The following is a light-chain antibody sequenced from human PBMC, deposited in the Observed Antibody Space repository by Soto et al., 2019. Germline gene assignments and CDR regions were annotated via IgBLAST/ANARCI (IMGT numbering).Light chain of an antibody. J-gene: IGKJ1*01. Sequence: VLTQSPGTLSVSPGERVTVTCGASQSVTGNYLAWYQQKPGQAPRILIYGASYRATGIPDRFSGSGSGTDFSLPISRLEPEDFAVYCCEQYGSTPPTFGQGTKVEMK. V-gene: IGKV3-20*01. CDR1: QSVTGNY. CDR2: GAS. CDR3: EQYGSTPPT.